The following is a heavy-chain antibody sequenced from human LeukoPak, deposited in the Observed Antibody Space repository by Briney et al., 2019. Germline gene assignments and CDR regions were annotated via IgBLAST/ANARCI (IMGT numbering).Heavy chain of an antibody. CDR3: AKDRGGSYYAFGY. Sequence: GGSLRLSCAASGFTFSSYAMSWVRQAPGKGLEWASAISGSGGSTYYADSVKGRFTISRDNSKNTLYLQMNSLRAEDTAVYYCAKDRGGSYYAFGYWGQGTLVTVSS. J-gene: IGHJ4*02. CDR2: ISGSGGST. V-gene: IGHV3-23*01. D-gene: IGHD1-26*01. CDR1: GFTFSSYA.